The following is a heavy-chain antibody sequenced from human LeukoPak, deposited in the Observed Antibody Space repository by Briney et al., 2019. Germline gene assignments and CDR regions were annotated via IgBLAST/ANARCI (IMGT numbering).Heavy chain of an antibody. CDR1: GFTFSSSA. V-gene: IGHV3-23*01. CDR2: INSSGGRT. D-gene: IGHD6-19*01. CDR3: AKDGQWLVRNQFDY. J-gene: IGHJ4*02. Sequence: GGSLRLSCTTSGFTFSSSAMSWVRQAPGKGLEWVSDINSSGGRTYYADSVKGRFTISRDNSKNTLFLQMNSLRAEDTAVYYCAKDGQWLVRNQFDYWGQGTLVTVSS.